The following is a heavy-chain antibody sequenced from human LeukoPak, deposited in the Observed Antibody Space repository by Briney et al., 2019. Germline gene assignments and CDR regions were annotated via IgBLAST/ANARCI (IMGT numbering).Heavy chain of an antibody. J-gene: IGHJ4*02. D-gene: IGHD2-15*01. CDR3: ARKVVADTAFDF. CDR2: IYYSGST. V-gene: IGHV4-28*01. CDR1: GYSISISNW. Sequence: SETLSLTCAVSGYSISISNWWGWIRQPPGKGLEWIGYIYYSGSTYYNPSLKSRVTISIDTSKKQFLLDLSSVTAADTAVYYCARKVVADTAFDFWGQGTLVTVSS.